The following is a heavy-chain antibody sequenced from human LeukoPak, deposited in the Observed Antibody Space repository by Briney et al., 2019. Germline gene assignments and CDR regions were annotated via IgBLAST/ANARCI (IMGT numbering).Heavy chain of an antibody. CDR3: ARAGHVITMIVVLDAFDI. J-gene: IGHJ3*02. V-gene: IGHV3-48*03. Sequence: GGSLRLSCAASGFTFSSYEMNWVRQAPGKGLERLSYISSSGSTIYYADSVKGRFTISRDNAKSSLYLQMNTLRAEDTAVYYCARAGHVITMIVVLDAFDIWGQGTMVTVSS. CDR1: GFTFSSYE. CDR2: ISSSGSTI. D-gene: IGHD3-22*01.